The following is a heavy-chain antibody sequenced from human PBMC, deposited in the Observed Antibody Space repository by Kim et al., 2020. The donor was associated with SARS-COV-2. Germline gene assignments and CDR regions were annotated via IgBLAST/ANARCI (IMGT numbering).Heavy chain of an antibody. CDR2: VSYSGRT. J-gene: IGHJ4*02. Sequence: SETLSLTCTVSGDSISSYHWSWIRQHPGKGLEWIGYVSYSGRTKYNPSLKSRVTMSVDTSKNQFSLKLSSVTAADTAVYYCARGRDGYNNEDFDYWGQGTLVTVSS. CDR3: ARGRDGYNNEDFDY. V-gene: IGHV4-59*01. D-gene: IGHD5-12*01. CDR1: GDSISSYH.